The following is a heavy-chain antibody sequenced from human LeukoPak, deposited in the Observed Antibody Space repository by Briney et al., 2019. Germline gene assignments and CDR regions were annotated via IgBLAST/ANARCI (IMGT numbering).Heavy chain of an antibody. V-gene: IGHV3-30*12. J-gene: IGHJ6*02. Sequence: PGGSLRLSCAASGFTLSKYGMQWVRQGPGKGLQWVAVINHDGSNKYYADSVKGRFTISRDNSKSTLFLQMSSLRAEDTAVYYCARDNYYGSGNYYDYYGMDVWGQETTVTVSS. CDR3: ARDNYYGSGNYYDYYGMDV. CDR2: INHDGSNK. D-gene: IGHD3-10*01. CDR1: GFTLSKYG.